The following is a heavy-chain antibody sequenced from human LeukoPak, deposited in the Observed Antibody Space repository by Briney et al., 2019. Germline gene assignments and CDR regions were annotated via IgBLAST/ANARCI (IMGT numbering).Heavy chain of an antibody. Sequence: PSETLSLTCTVSGGSISSSRYYWGWMRQPPGKGLECIGGIYYSGSTYYNPSLKSRVTISVDTSKNQFSLKLSSVTAADTAVYYCARRPGLRGTVTTPDYWCQGTLVTVSS. CDR2: IYYSGST. CDR1: GGSISSSRYY. J-gene: IGHJ4*02. D-gene: IGHD4-11*01. CDR3: ARRPGLRGTVTTPDY. V-gene: IGHV4-39*01.